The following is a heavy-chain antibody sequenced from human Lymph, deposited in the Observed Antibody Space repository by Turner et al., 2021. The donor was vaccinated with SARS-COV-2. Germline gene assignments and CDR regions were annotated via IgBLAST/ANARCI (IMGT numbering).Heavy chain of an antibody. CDR1: GGTFSSSA. J-gene: IGHJ6*02. CDR2: IIPLLAIA. V-gene: IGHV1-69*10. CDR3: AGIAAPGMGGGVHYYYYAMDV. D-gene: IGHD6-13*01. Sequence: QVQLVQSGAEVKKPGSSVKVSCKASGGTFSSSAISWVRQAPGQGLEWMGGIIPLLAIANYAQKFQGRVTITADKSTSTAYMELSSPRSEDTAVYFWAGIAAPGMGGGVHYYYYAMDVWGQGTTVTVSS.